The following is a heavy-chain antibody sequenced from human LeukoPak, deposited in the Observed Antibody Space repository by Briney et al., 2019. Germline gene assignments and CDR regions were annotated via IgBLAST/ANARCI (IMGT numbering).Heavy chain of an antibody. CDR2: IYPGDSDT. Sequence: PGESLKISCKGSGYSFTSYWIGWVRQMPGKGLEWMGIIYPGDSDTRYSPSFQGQVTISADKSISTAYLQWSSLKAPDTAMYYCARGYGSGSYYNWFEPWGQGTLVTVSS. CDR1: GYSFTSYW. J-gene: IGHJ5*02. D-gene: IGHD3-10*01. V-gene: IGHV5-51*01. CDR3: ARGYGSGSYYNWFEP.